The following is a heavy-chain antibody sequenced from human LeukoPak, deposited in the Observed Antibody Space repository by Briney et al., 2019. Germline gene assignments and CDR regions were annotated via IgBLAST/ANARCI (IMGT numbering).Heavy chain of an antibody. J-gene: IGHJ6*03. CDR1: GGTFSSYA. V-gene: IGHV1-69*13. CDR3: ARVRGQWFGDGYYYMDV. D-gene: IGHD3-10*01. CDR2: IIPIFGTA. Sequence: SVKVSCKASGGTFSSYAISWVRQAPGQGLEWMGGIIPIFGTANYAQKFQGRVTITADESTSTAYMELSSLRSEDTAVYYCARVRGQWFGDGYYYMDVWGKGTTVTVSS.